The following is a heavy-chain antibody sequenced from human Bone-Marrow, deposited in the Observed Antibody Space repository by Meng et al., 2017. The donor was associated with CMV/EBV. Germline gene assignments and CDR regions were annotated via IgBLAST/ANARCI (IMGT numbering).Heavy chain of an antibody. Sequence: SETLSLTCAVYGGSFSGYYWSWIRQPPGKGLEWNGEINHSGSTNYNPSLKSRVTISVDTSKNQFSLKLSSVTAADTAVYYCATGPPRGVVVPAARRGYFQHWGQGTLVTVSS. CDR3: ATGPPRGVVVPAARRGYFQH. CDR2: INHSGST. D-gene: IGHD2-2*01. V-gene: IGHV4-34*01. CDR1: GGSFSGYY. J-gene: IGHJ1*01.